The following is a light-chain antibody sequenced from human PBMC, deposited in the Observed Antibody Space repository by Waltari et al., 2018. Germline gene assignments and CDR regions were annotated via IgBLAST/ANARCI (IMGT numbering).Light chain of an antibody. J-gene: IGLJ3*02. CDR2: EGS. CDR3: CSYAGSSTLGV. CDR1: SSDVGSYNL. V-gene: IGLV2-23*01. Sequence: QSALTQPASVSGSPGQSITISCTGTSSDVGSYNLVSWYQQHPGKAPKLMIYEGSKRPSGVSTRFSGSQSGNTASLTISGLQAEDEADYYCCSYAGSSTLGVFGGGTKLTVL.